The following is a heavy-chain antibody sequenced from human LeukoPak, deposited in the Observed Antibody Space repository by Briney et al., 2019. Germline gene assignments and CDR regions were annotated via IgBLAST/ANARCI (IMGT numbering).Heavy chain of an antibody. D-gene: IGHD6-19*01. V-gene: IGHV7-4-1*02. Sequence: ASVKVSCKASGYTFTGYYMHWVRQAPGQGLEWMGWINANTGNPTYAQGFTGRFVFSLDTSVSTAYLQISSLKAEDTAVYYCARLFYSSGWYYNFDYWGQGTLVTVSS. CDR2: INANTGNP. CDR1: GYTFTGYY. J-gene: IGHJ4*02. CDR3: ARLFYSSGWYYNFDY.